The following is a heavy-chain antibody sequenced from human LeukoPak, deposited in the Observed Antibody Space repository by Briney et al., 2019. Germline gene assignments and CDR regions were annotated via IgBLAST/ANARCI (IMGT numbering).Heavy chain of an antibody. CDR2: FYYSGST. J-gene: IGHJ5*02. CDR1: GGSISSSSYY. Sequence: SETLSLTCTVPGGSISSSSYYWGWIRQPPGKGLEWIGSFYYSGSTYYNPSLKSRVTISVDTSKNQFSLKLSSVTAADTAVYYCARAFDYNWFNPWGQGTLVTVSS. D-gene: IGHD3-9*01. V-gene: IGHV4-39*01. CDR3: ARAFDYNWFNP.